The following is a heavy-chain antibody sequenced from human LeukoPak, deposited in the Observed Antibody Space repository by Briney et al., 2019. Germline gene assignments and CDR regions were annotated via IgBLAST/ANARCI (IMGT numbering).Heavy chain of an antibody. Sequence: SETLSLTCTVSGVSISSSNSYWGWIRQPPGKGLEWIGSIYYSGSTYYNPSLKSRVTISVDTSKNQFSLKLSSVTAADTAVYYCARREGGLGDAFDIWGQGTMVTVSS. CDR3: ARREGGLGDAFDI. D-gene: IGHD3/OR15-3a*01. CDR2: IYYSGST. J-gene: IGHJ3*02. CDR1: GVSISSSNSY. V-gene: IGHV4-39*07.